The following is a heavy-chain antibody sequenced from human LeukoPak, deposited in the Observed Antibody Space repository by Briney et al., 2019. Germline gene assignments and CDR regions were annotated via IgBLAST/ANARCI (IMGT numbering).Heavy chain of an antibody. J-gene: IGHJ5*02. CDR2: ISTNGDST. Sequence: PGGSLRLSCAASGFTFSSYAMHWVRQAPGKGLEYVAAISTNGDSTYYANSVKGRFTISRDNSKNTLYLQMNSLRAEDTAVYYCAKDMALGIVGAKAGWFDPWGQGTLVVVSS. CDR1: GFTFSSYA. V-gene: IGHV3-64*01. CDR3: AKDMALGIVGAKAGWFDP. D-gene: IGHD1-26*01.